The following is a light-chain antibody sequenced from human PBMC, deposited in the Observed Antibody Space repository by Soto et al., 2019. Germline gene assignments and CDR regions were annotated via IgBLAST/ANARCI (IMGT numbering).Light chain of an antibody. Sequence: DIQMTHSPSTLSASVCDRVTITFRASQSISIWLAWYQQKPGKAPKLLIYKASSLESGVPSRFSGSGSGTEFTLTISSLQPDDYATYYCQQYNSYSPTFGQGTKVDI. CDR2: KAS. CDR1: QSISIW. J-gene: IGKJ1*01. V-gene: IGKV1-5*03. CDR3: QQYNSYSPT.